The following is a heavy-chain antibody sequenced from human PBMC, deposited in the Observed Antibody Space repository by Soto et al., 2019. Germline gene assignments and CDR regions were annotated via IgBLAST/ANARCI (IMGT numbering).Heavy chain of an antibody. CDR1: GFSLTTDRVG. J-gene: IGHJ4*02. D-gene: IGHD1-26*01. CDR3: AHAYGGRSLY. Sequence: QITLKESGPTLVKPTQTLTLTCTFSGFSLTTDRVGVGWIRQPPGEALEWLAVIYWDDTKTYRPSLESRLTITKDTSKNKVALTMTNMDSVDTVTYYCAHAYGGRSLYWGQGTLVTVSS. V-gene: IGHV2-5*02. CDR2: IYWDDTK.